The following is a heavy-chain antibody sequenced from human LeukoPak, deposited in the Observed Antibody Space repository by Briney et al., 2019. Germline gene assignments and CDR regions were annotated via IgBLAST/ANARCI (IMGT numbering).Heavy chain of an antibody. CDR2: IYTSGST. Sequence: PSETLSLNPTVSGGSISSYYWSWIRQPAGKGLEWIGRIYTSGSTNYNPSLKSRVTMSVDTSKNQFSLKLSSVTAADTAVYYCARDLLDYYYYYYMDVWGKGTTVTVSS. CDR1: GGSISSYY. J-gene: IGHJ6*03. D-gene: IGHD2/OR15-2a*01. CDR3: ARDLLDYYYYYYMDV. V-gene: IGHV4-4*07.